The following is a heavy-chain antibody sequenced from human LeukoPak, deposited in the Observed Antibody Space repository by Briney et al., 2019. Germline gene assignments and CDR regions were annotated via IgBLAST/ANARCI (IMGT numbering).Heavy chain of an antibody. CDR1: GGSISSGSYY. CDR3: AREKSITIFGVVTPPYYYYMDV. Sequence: SETLSLTCTVSGGSISSGSYYWSWIRQPAGEGLEWIGRIYTSGSTNCNPSLKSRVTISVDTSKNQFSLKLSSVTAADTAVYYCAREKSITIFGVVTPPYYYYMDVWGKGTTVTVSS. CDR2: IYTSGST. V-gene: IGHV4-61*02. J-gene: IGHJ6*03. D-gene: IGHD3-3*01.